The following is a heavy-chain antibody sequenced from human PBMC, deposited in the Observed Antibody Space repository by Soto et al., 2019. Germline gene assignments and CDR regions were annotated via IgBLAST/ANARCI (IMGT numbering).Heavy chain of an antibody. CDR3: ARDKRAAWSNPRDYYYYGMDV. CDR1: GFTFSSYA. V-gene: IGHV3-30-3*01. J-gene: IGHJ6*02. Sequence: QVQLVESGGGVVQPGRSLRLSCAASGFTFSSYAMHWVRQAPGKGLEWGAVISYDGSNKYYADSVKGRFTISRDNSKNTLYLQMNSLRAEDTAVYYCARDKRAAWSNPRDYYYYGMDVWGQGTTVTVSS. D-gene: IGHD2-15*01. CDR2: ISYDGSNK.